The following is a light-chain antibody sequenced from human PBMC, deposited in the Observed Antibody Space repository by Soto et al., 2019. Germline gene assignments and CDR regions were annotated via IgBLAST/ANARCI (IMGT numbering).Light chain of an antibody. V-gene: IGKV3-20*01. J-gene: IGKJ5*01. CDR3: QQYGSSPIT. CDR2: DAS. CDR1: QSVSSY. Sequence: EIVLTQSPGTLSLSPGERATVSCRASQSVSSYLAWYQQKPGQAPRLLIYDASNRATGIPVRFSGSGSGTDFTLTISSLEPEDFAVYYCQQYGSSPITFGQGTRLEIK.